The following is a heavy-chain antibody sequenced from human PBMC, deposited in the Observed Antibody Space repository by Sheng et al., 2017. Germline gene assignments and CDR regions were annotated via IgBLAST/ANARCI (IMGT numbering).Heavy chain of an antibody. CDR1: GFTFGDYA. Sequence: EVQLVESGGGLVQPGRSLRLSCTASGFTFGDYAMSWVRQAPGKGLEWVGFIRSKAYGGTTEYAASVKGRFTISRDDSKSIAYLQMNSLKTEDTAVYYCTRSLNYWGQGTLVTVSS. CDR2: IRSKAYGGTT. V-gene: IGHV3-49*04. J-gene: IGHJ4*02. CDR3: TRSLNY.